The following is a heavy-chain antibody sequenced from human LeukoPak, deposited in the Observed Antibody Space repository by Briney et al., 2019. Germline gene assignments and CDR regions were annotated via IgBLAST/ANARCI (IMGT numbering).Heavy chain of an antibody. V-gene: IGHV3-48*01. CDR1: DSAFSNYT. CDR3: TIRLDY. Sequence: PGGPLRLSCVISDSAFSNYTMSWVRLPPGRGLEWVSSISSLTNDTYYADSLKGRFTISRDTAKNSLYLHMNRLRPEGTAIYYCTIRLDYWGLGVQVTVSS. D-gene: IGHD3-16*01. CDR2: ISSLTNDT. J-gene: IGHJ4*02.